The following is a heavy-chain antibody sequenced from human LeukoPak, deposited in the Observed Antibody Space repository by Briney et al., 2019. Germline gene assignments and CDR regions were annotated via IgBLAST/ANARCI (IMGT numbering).Heavy chain of an antibody. D-gene: IGHD4-17*01. Sequence: ASVKVSCKVSGYTLTELSMHWVRQAPGKGLEWMGGFDPEDGETIYAQKFQGRVTMTEDTSTDTAYMELSSLRSEDTAVYYCARGHPTVTTGPGRWYFDLWGRGTLVTVSS. V-gene: IGHV1-24*01. CDR3: ARGHPTVTTGPGRWYFDL. J-gene: IGHJ2*01. CDR2: FDPEDGET. CDR1: GYTLTELS.